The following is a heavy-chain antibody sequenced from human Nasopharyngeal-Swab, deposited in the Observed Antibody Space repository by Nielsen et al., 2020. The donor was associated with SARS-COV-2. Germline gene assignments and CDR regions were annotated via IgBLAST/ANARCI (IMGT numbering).Heavy chain of an antibody. CDR2: IGDKDHNYAT. V-gene: IGHV3-73*01. CDR1: GFIFSASA. Sequence: GRSLRLSCAASGFIFSASAIHWVRQASGNWLEWVGRIGDKDHNYATTYGASVQGRFTISRDDSKNTAFLQMDSLKPEDTALYYCTTDFYFDYWGQGTLVTVSS. CDR3: TTDFYFDY. J-gene: IGHJ4*02.